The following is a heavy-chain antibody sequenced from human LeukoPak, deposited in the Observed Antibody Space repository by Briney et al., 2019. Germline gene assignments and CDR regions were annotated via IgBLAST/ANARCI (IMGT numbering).Heavy chain of an antibody. CDR3: AKDMYSSGWYYFDY. CDR1: GFTFDDYA. CDR2: ISWNSGSI. Sequence: GGSLGLSCAASGFTFDDYAMHWVRQAPGKGLEWVSGISWNSGSIGYADSVKGRFTISRDNAKNSLYLQMNSLRAEDMALYYCAKDMYSSGWYYFDYWGQGTLVTVSS. D-gene: IGHD6-19*01. J-gene: IGHJ4*02. V-gene: IGHV3-9*03.